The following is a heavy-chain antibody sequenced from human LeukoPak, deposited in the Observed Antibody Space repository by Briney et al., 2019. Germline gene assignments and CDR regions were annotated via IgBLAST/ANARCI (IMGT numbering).Heavy chain of an antibody. CDR2: INHSGSI. CDR1: GGSIRNYC. V-gene: IGHV4-34*01. Sequence: SETLSLTCAIYGGSIRNYCWSWIRQTPGKGLEWIGEINHSGSINYNPSLKSRVTISLDTSKNQFSLKLTSVAASDTAVYYCARDSDSWNYFDSWGQGTLVTVSS. J-gene: IGHJ4*02. D-gene: IGHD3-22*01. CDR3: ARDSDSWNYFDS.